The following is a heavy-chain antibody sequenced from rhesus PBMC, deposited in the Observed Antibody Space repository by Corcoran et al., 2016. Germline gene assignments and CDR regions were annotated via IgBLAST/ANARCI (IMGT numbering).Heavy chain of an antibody. CDR2: IYGGSGST. Sequence: QVQLQESGPGLVKPSETLSLTCAVPGGSISSSNWWSWIRHSPGKGLAWIWYIYGGSGSTSYNPSLKSRVTISTDTSKNQFSLKLSSVTAADTAVYYCARGGRRGLDSWGQGVVVTVSS. CDR1: GGSISSSNW. D-gene: IGHD3-34*01. V-gene: IGHV4S7*01. J-gene: IGHJ6*01. CDR3: ARGGRRGLDS.